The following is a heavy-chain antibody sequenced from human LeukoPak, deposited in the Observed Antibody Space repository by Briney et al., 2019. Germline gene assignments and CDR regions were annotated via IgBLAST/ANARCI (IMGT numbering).Heavy chain of an antibody. CDR1: GFTFSDYY. J-gene: IGHJ4*02. V-gene: IGHV3-11*05. Sequence: GGSLRLSCAASGFTFSDYYMSWIRQAPGKGLEWVSYIRSSSSYTNYADSVKGRFTISRDNAKNSLYLHMNSLRAEDTVVYYCARDSPATYCGGDCYLGYYFDYWGQGTLVTVSS. D-gene: IGHD2-21*02. CDR2: IRSSSSYT. CDR3: ARDSPATYCGGDCYLGYYFDY.